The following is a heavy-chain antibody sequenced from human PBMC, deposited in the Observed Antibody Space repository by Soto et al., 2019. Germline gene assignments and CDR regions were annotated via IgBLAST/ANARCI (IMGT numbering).Heavy chain of an antibody. CDR2: IRSETYGGTP. V-gene: IGHV3-49*04. Sequence: GGSLRLSCTGSGFNFGNYALSWVRQAPGKGPEWVGFIRSETYGGTPDYAASLRGRFTISRDDSKSIAYLEINSLQTDDTAVYYCTRYYYASSGYYVYWGQGTLVTVSS. J-gene: IGHJ4*02. CDR1: GFNFGNYA. CDR3: TRYYYASSGYYVY. D-gene: IGHD3-22*01.